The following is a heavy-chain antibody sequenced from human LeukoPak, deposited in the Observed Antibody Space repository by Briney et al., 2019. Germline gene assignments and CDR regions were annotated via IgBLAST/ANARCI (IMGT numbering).Heavy chain of an antibody. CDR3: ARDGSAVAGFDY. CDR2: ISSSSSST. CDR1: GFTFSSYS. J-gene: IGHJ4*02. Sequence: PGGSLRLSCAASGFTFSSYSMNWVRQAPGKGLERVSYISSSSSSTYYADSVKGRFTISRDKAKNSLYLQMNSLRDEDTAVYYCARDGSAVAGFDYWGQGTLVTVSS. D-gene: IGHD6-19*01. V-gene: IGHV3-48*02.